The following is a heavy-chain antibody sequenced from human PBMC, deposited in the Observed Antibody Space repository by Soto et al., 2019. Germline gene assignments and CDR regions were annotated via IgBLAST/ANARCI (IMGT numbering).Heavy chain of an antibody. D-gene: IGHD3-16*02. CDR3: AKDGVVKGELSPSTQ. CDR2: ISWNSGSI. J-gene: IGHJ4*02. V-gene: IGHV3-9*01. CDR1: GFTLDDYA. Sequence: EVQLVESGGGLLQPGRSRRLSCAAPGFTLDDYAMHWVRQPPGKGLDWVSGISWNSGSIGYADSVKGRFTISRDNAKNSLYLQMNSLRAEDTALYYCAKDGVVKGELSPSTQWGQGTLVTVSS.